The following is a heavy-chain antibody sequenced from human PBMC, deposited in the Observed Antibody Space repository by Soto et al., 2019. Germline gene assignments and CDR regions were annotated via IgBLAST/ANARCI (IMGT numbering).Heavy chain of an antibody. V-gene: IGHV4-59*08. Sequence: SETLSLTCTVSGGSMNIYYWTWIRQPPGKGLEWIGYVCDTGSTNYNPSLKSRVTISIDTSKNQFSLKLSSVTAADTAVYYCARRYGGNLDYWGQGTLVTVSS. J-gene: IGHJ4*02. D-gene: IGHD1-26*01. CDR2: VCDTGST. CDR3: ARRYGGNLDY. CDR1: GGSMNIYY.